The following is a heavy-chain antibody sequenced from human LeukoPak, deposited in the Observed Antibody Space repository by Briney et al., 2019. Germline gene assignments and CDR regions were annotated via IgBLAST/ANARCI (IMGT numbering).Heavy chain of an antibody. CDR1: GFTFSTYS. V-gene: IGHV3-21*01. Sequence: PGGSLRLSCAASGFTFSTYSMNWVRQAPGKGLEWVSSISSSSSYIYYADSVKGRFTISRDYAKNSLYLQMNSLRVEDTAVYYCARDDSMIIGTSFDYWGQGTLVTVSS. J-gene: IGHJ4*02. CDR2: ISSSSSYI. D-gene: IGHD1-20*01. CDR3: ARDDSMIIGTSFDY.